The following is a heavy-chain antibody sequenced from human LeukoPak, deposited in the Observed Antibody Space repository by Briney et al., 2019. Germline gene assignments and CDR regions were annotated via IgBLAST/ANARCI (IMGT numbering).Heavy chain of an antibody. Sequence: SETLSLTCTVSGGSISSSSYYWSWIRQPAGKGLEWIGRIYTSGSTNYNPSLKSRVTMSVDTSKNQFSLKLSSVTAADTAVYYCASEAVAGNGYWGQGTLVTVSS. V-gene: IGHV4-61*02. CDR2: IYTSGST. CDR1: GGSISSSSYY. J-gene: IGHJ4*02. D-gene: IGHD6-19*01. CDR3: ASEAVAGNGY.